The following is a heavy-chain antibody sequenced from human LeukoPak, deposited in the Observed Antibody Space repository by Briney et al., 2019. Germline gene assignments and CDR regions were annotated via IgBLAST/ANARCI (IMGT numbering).Heavy chain of an antibody. V-gene: IGHV4-59*01. D-gene: IGHD6-6*01. CDR2: IYYSGST. CDR3: ARVPVGIAAPRGAFDI. Sequence: SETLSLTCTVSGGSISSYYWSWIRQPPGKGLEWIGYIYYSGSTNYNPSLKSRVTISVDTSKNQFSLKLSSVTAADTAVYYCARVPVGIAAPRGAFDIWGQGTMVTVSS. J-gene: IGHJ3*02. CDR1: GGSISSYY.